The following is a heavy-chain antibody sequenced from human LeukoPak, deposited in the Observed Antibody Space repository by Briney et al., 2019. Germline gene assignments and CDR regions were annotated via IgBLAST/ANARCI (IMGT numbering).Heavy chain of an antibody. CDR1: GFTVSSNY. Sequence: GGSLRLSCAVSGFTVSSNYMSWVRQAPGKGLEWVSIIYSGGTTYYADSVKGRFTISRDNSQNTLYLQLSSLRAEDTAVYYCARSPDILRYFDYWGQGTLVTVSS. V-gene: IGHV3-66*01. D-gene: IGHD2-8*01. CDR2: IYSGGTT. CDR3: ARSPDILRYFDY. J-gene: IGHJ4*02.